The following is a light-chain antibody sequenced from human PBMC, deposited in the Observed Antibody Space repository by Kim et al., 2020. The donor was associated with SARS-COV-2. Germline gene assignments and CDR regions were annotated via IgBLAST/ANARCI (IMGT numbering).Light chain of an antibody. CDR2: AAS. CDR3: LQDSRYPRT. CDR1: QAIRNE. J-gene: IGKJ1*01. V-gene: IGKV1-6*01. Sequence: ATTGDRVTITGRARQAIRNELGWYQQKPGKAPKVLIYAASTLQSGVSSRFSGSGSGTDFTLTISSLQPEDFATYYCLQDSRYPRTFGQGTKVDIK.